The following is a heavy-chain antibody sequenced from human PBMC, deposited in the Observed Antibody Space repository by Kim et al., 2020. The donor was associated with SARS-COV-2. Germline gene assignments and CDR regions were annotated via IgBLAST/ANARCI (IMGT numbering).Heavy chain of an antibody. Sequence: YAQKFQGRVTMTRDTSTSTVYMELGSLRSEDTAVYYCARKTSYYYYGMDVWGQGTTVTVSS. V-gene: IGHV1-46*01. J-gene: IGHJ6*02. CDR3: ARKTSYYYYGMDV.